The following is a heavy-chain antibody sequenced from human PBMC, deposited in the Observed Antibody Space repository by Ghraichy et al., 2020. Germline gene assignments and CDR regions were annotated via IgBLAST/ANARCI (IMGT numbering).Heavy chain of an antibody. J-gene: IGHJ6*03. D-gene: IGHD2-21*01. CDR2: IDQSEKT. CDR3: VKNGFYSMAV. CDR1: GDSISSRNW. Sequence: SETLSLTCAVSGDSISSRNWWSWVRQPPGKGLEWIGQIDQSEKTNPNPSLQSRVTISLDRSQNQFSLKLDSVTAADTAVYYCVKNGFYSMAVWGKGTTVTVSS. V-gene: IGHV4-4*02.